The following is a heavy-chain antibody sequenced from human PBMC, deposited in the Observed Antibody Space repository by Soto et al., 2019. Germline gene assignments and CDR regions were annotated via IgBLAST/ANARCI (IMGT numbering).Heavy chain of an antibody. Sequence: QVQLVQSGAEVKKTGASVKVSCKASGYTFTNYGINWVRQAPGQGLEWLGWVSAYNGERRYAQRVQARVIMTTDTSTTTAYMELRSLRSDDTAVYYCSRGTSIPASGDYWGQGTLVTFSS. D-gene: IGHD6-6*01. J-gene: IGHJ4*01. CDR3: SRGTSIPASGDY. CDR2: VSAYNGER. V-gene: IGHV1-18*01. CDR1: GYTFTNYG.